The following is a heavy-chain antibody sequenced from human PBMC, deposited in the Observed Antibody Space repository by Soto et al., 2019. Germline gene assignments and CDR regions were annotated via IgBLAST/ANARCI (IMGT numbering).Heavy chain of an antibody. CDR2: ISDSGST. CDR3: ARDFNYVVRGMTYYYMDV. D-gene: IGHD3-10*01. CDR1: GDSISNYY. J-gene: IGHJ6*03. Sequence: SETLSLTCTVSGDSISNYYWSWTRQPPGKGLEWIGYISDSGSTKYNLSLKSRVTISVDTSKNQVSLKLSSVTAADTAVYYCARDFNYVVRGMTYYYMDVWGKGTTVTVSS. V-gene: IGHV4-59*01.